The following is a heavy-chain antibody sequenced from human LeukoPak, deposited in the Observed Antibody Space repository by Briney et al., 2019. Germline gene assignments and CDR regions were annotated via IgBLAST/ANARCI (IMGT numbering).Heavy chain of an antibody. V-gene: IGHV1-2*02. CDR3: ARGLTYYYGSGPTHFDY. CDR1: GYTFTSYS. Sequence: ASVKVSCKTSGYTFTSYSLNWVRQAPGQGLEWMGWINPNSGGTNYAQKFQGRVTMTRDTSISTAYMELSRLRSDDTAVYYCARGLTYYYGSGPTHFDYWGQGTLVTVSS. CDR2: INPNSGGT. J-gene: IGHJ4*02. D-gene: IGHD3-10*01.